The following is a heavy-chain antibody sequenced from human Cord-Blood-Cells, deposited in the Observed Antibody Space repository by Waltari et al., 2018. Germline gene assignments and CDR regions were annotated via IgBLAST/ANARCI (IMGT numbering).Heavy chain of an antibody. CDR3: ARGGDSSYFDY. CDR1: GFTFTSFA. J-gene: IGHJ4*02. V-gene: IGHV3-30-3*01. Sequence: QVQLVESGGGVVQPGRSMRPPCAAAGFTFTSFAMHWSRQAPGKGLEWEAVISYDGSNKYYADSVKGRFTISRDNSKNTLYLQMNSLRAEDTAVYYCARGGDSSYFDYWGQGTLVTVSS. D-gene: IGHD2-21*02. CDR2: ISYDGSNK.